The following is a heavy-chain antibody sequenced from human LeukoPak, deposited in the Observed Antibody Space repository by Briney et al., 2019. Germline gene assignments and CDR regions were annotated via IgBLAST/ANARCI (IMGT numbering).Heavy chain of an antibody. CDR1: GFTFSSYA. CDR3: ARERGYSYGRRVVLDH. J-gene: IGHJ4*02. CDR2: ISYDGSNK. Sequence: PGGSLRLSCAASGFTFSSYAMHWVRQAPGKGLEWVAVISYDGSNKYYADSVKGRFTISRDNSKNTLYLQMNSLRAEDTAVYYCARERGYSYGRRVVLDHWGQGTLVTVSS. D-gene: IGHD5-18*01. V-gene: IGHV3-30-3*01.